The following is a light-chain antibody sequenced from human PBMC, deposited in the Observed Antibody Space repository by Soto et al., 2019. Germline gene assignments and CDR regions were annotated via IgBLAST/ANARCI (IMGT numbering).Light chain of an antibody. V-gene: IGLV2-14*03. Sequence: QSLLTQPASVSGSPGQSITISRPGTSSDVGAYNYVSWYQQHPGKASKLMIYDVSNRPSGVSNRFSGSKSGNTASLTISGLQAEDEADYYCSSYTSSKTYVFGTGTKVTLL. CDR2: DVS. CDR3: SSYTSSKTYV. CDR1: SSDVGAYNY. J-gene: IGLJ1*01.